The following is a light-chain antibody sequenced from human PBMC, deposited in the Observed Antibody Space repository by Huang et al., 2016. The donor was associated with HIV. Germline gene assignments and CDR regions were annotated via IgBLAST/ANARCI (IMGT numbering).Light chain of an antibody. V-gene: IGKV3D-15*01. CDR2: ETS. CDR1: QNVRNN. Sequence: EIMMTQSPATLSVSPGGRATLSCRASQNVRNNLAWYQQKTGQAPRLLIYETSTRASGTPARFSGNGSATDFTLTISGLQSEDFAIYYCQQYDKWPPGLTFGGGTKVEI. J-gene: IGKJ4*01. CDR3: QQYDKWPPGLT.